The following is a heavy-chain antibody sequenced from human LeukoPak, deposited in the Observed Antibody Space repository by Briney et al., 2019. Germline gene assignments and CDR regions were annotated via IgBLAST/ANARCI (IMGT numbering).Heavy chain of an antibody. CDR3: ARFSVYEFDS. Sequence: PGGSLRLSSEASGFSLSGYWMHWVRHAPGEGLVWVSRINRDGSDPNYADSVKSRYTISRDNVKNMLYLQMNSLRVDDTAAYYCARFSVYEFDSWGQGTLVTVS. D-gene: IGHD5/OR15-5a*01. J-gene: IGHJ4*02. V-gene: IGHV3-74*01. CDR2: INRDGSDP. CDR1: GFSLSGYW.